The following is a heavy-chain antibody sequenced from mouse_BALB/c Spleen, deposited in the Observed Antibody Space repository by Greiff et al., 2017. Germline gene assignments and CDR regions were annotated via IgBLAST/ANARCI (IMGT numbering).Heavy chain of an antibody. CDR1: GFTFSSYG. J-gene: IGHJ4*01. CDR3: ARHVGDYDGAMDY. CDR2: ISSGGSYT. V-gene: IGHV5-6*02. Sequence: EVKLEESGGDLVKPGGSLKLSCAASGFTFSSYGMSWVRQTPDKRLEWVATISSGGSYTYYPDSVKGRFTISRDNAKNTLYLQMSSLKSEDTAMYYCARHVGDYDGAMDYWGQGTSVTVSS. D-gene: IGHD2-4*01.